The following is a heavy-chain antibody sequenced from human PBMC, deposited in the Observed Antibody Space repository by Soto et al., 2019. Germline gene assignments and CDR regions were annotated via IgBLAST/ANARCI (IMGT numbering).Heavy chain of an antibody. CDR1: GGESSSYY. V-gene: IGHV4-4*07. CDR2: KYNSGRS. CDR3: ARGNCSSPNCYSFSGYYGMDV. Sequence: LALNRKGGGGESSSYYWKGRREREGKGLRWIGRKYNSGRSNYNPSLKSRVTMSLDTSKNQFSLKLTSVTAADTALYYCARGNCSSPNCYSFSGYYGMDVWGQGTTVTVSS. D-gene: IGHD2-2*01. J-gene: IGHJ6*02.